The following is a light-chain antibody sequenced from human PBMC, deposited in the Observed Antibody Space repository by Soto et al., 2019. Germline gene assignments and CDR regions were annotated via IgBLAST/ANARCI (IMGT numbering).Light chain of an antibody. Sequence: DLQMTQSPSTLSGSVGDSVTIXXRASQSITSYLNWYQQKPGKAPKPXIYASSSLQSGVPSRFSGSGSGTDFTLTISSLQPADVATYYCQQSYSTPLTFGAGTKVDIK. CDR1: QSITSY. V-gene: IGKV1-39*01. CDR2: ASS. J-gene: IGKJ3*01. CDR3: QQSYSTPLT.